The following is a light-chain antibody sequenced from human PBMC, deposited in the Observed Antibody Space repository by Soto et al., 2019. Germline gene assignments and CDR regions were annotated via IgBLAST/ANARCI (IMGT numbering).Light chain of an antibody. CDR2: DAS. CDR1: QSVSSY. J-gene: IGKJ2*01. CDR3: QQRSNWPT. V-gene: IGKV3-11*01. Sequence: EIVLTQSPATLSLSPGERATLSSRAMQSVSSYLAWYQQKPGQAPRLLIDDASNRATGIPARFSGSGSGTDFTLTISSLEPEDFAVYYCQQRSNWPTFGQGTQLEIK.